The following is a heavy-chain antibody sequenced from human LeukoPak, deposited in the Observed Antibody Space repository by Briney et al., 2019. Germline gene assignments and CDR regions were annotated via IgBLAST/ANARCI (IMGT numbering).Heavy chain of an antibody. CDR3: AREDHYGSGSYHFDY. CDR2: IGSRTSYI. V-gene: IGHV3-21*01. CDR1: GFTFSSYR. J-gene: IGHJ4*02. Sequence: GGSLRLSCAASGFTFSSYRMNWVRQAPGKGLEWVSSIGSRTSYIYHADSVKGRFTISRDNAKNSLYLQMNNLRDEDTAVYYCAREDHYGSGSYHFDYWGQGTRVTVSS. D-gene: IGHD3-10*01.